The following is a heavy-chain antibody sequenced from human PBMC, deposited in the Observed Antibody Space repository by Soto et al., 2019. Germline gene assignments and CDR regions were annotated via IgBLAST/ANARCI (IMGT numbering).Heavy chain of an antibody. CDR2: IYPGDSDT. D-gene: IGHD6-19*01. J-gene: IGHJ6*02. Sequence: PGESLKISCKGSGSSFTNYWIGWVRQMPGKGLEWMGIIYPGDSDTRYSPSFQGQVTISADKSISTAYLQWSSVNASDTAMHYCARHAYSGWWNSNHYYGMDVWGQGTTVTVSS. V-gene: IGHV5-51*01. CDR3: ARHAYSGWWNSNHYYGMDV. CDR1: GSSFTNYW.